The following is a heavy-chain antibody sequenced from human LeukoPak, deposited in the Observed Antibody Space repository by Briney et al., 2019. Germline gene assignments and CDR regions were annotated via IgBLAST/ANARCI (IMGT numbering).Heavy chain of an antibody. CDR2: IRYDGTNK. D-gene: IGHD6-13*01. Sequence: GGSLRLSCAASGFTFSSYGMQWVRQAPGKGLEWVAFIRYDGTNKYYAESVKGRFTISRDNSKDTLYLQMNSLRAEDTAVYYCARGPYSSSKGWFDPWGQGTLVTVSS. CDR3: ARGPYSSSKGWFDP. CDR1: GFTFSSYG. V-gene: IGHV3-30*02. J-gene: IGHJ5*02.